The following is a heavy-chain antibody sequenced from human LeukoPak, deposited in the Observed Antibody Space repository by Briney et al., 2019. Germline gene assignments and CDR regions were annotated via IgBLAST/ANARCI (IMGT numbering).Heavy chain of an antibody. V-gene: IGHV1-2*02. Sequence: ASVKVSCKASGYTFAGYYMHWVRQAPGQGLEWMGWISPTSGGTNYAQKFQGRVTMTRDTSISTAYMELRRLRSDDTAVYYCAREAYASGSFRTDYYYMDVWGKGTTVTISS. CDR2: ISPTSGGT. D-gene: IGHD3-10*01. J-gene: IGHJ6*03. CDR1: GYTFAGYY. CDR3: AREAYASGSFRTDYYYMDV.